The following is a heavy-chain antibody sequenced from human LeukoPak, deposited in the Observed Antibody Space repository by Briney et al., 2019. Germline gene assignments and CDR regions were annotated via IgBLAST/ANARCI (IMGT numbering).Heavy chain of an antibody. V-gene: IGHV4-59*01. D-gene: IGHD5-18*01. Sequence: SETLSLTCTVSGRSISGYYWSWIRQPPGKGLEWIGYISYSGSTDYNPSLKSRVTISVDTSKNQFSLKLSSVTAADTAVYYCARDKQPGDYWGQGTLVTVSS. CDR3: ARDKQPGDY. J-gene: IGHJ4*02. CDR1: GRSISGYY. CDR2: ISYSGST.